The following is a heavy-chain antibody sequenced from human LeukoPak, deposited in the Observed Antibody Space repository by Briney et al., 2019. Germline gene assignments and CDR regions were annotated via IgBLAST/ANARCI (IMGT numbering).Heavy chain of an antibody. J-gene: IGHJ4*02. CDR3: ARAPTYGDYGGDY. D-gene: IGHD4-17*01. Sequence: ASVKVSCKASGYTFTGYYMHWVRQAPGQGLEWMGWISAYNGNTNYAQKLQGRVTMTTDTSTSTAYMELRSLRSDDTAVYYCARAPTYGDYGGDYWGQGTLVTVSS. CDR1: GYTFTGYY. CDR2: ISAYNGNT. V-gene: IGHV1-18*04.